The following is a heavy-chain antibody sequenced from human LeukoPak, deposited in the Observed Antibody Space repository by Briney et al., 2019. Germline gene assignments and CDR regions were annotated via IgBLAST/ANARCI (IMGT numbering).Heavy chain of an antibody. CDR2: IWYDGSNK. V-gene: IGHV3-33*01. D-gene: IGHD5-18*01. CDR1: GFTFSSYG. CDR3: ARDGHTAMAPEYFDY. J-gene: IGHJ4*02. Sequence: PGGSLRLSCAASGFTFSSYGMHWVRQAPGKGLEWVAGIWYDGSNKYYANSVKGRFTISRDNSKNTLYLQMNSLRAEDTAVYYCARDGHTAMAPEYFDYWGQGTLVTVSS.